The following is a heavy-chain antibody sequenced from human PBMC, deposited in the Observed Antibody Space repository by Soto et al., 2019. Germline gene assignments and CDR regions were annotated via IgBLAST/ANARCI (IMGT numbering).Heavy chain of an antibody. D-gene: IGHD4-17*01. CDR1: GFTVSTYW. V-gene: IGHV3-74*01. J-gene: IGHJ2*01. Sequence: EVQLVESGGGLVQPGGSLRLSCAASGFTVSTYWMHWVRQDPGKGLMWVSRISPDGSTTTYADPVRGRFTISRDTAENTLYLQMNSLRVEDTAVYYCAKDRVPYSDYGRYFDLWDRGTLVTVSS. CDR2: ISPDGSTT. CDR3: AKDRVPYSDYGRYFDL.